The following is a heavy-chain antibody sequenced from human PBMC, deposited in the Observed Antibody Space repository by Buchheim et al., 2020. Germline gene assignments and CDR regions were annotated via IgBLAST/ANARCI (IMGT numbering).Heavy chain of an antibody. CDR2: IYYSGST. V-gene: IGHV4-59*01. D-gene: IGHD3-9*01. CDR3: ARAEPELDWPDY. J-gene: IGHJ4*02. CDR1: GGSISSYY. Sequence: QVQLQESGPGLVKPSETLSLTCTVSGGSISSYYWSWIRQPPGKGLEWIGYIYYSGSTNYNPSLKSRVTISVDTSKNQFSLKLSSVTAADTAVYYCARAEPELDWPDYWGQGTL.